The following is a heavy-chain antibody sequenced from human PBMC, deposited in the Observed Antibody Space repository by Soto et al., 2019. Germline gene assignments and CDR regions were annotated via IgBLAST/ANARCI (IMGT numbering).Heavy chain of an antibody. J-gene: IGHJ4*02. CDR2: IFHSGST. CDR3: ARVFSGSYSDY. Sequence: SETLSLTCAGSGGSIRRNNWWGWVSQPPGKGLEWIGEIFHSGSTNYNPSLKTRVTISVDKSKNQFSLKLSSVTAADTAVYYCARVFSGSYSDYWGQGTLVT. D-gene: IGHD1-26*01. V-gene: IGHV4-4*02. CDR1: GGSIRRNNW.